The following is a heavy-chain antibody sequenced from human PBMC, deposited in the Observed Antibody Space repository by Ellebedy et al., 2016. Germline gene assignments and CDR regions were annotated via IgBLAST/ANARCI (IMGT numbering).Heavy chain of an antibody. V-gene: IGHV3-9*02. D-gene: IGHD6-6*01. Sequence: SLKISXAASGFTSNDHAMHWVRQAPGKGLEWVAGISWNSGAKGYADSVKGRFTISRDNANNSLYLQVNSLRPEDTALYYCAKDSSGGWIAAQPHYYYYMDVWGKGTTVTVSS. CDR2: ISWNSGAK. J-gene: IGHJ6*03. CDR1: GFTSNDHA. CDR3: AKDSSGGWIAAQPHYYYYMDV.